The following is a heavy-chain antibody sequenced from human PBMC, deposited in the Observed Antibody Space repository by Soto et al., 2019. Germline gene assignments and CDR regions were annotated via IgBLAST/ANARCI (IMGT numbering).Heavy chain of an antibody. CDR1: GYTFTSYD. CDR2: MNPNSGNT. V-gene: IGHV1-8*01. CDR3: ARGSYYGSGSYLEGAFDY. Sequence: ASVKVSCKASGYTFTSYDINWVRRATGQGLEWMGWMNPNSGNTGYAQKFQGRVTMTRNTSISTAYMELSSLRSEDTAVYYCARGSYYGSGSYLEGAFDYWGQGTLGTVSS. D-gene: IGHD3-10*01. J-gene: IGHJ4*02.